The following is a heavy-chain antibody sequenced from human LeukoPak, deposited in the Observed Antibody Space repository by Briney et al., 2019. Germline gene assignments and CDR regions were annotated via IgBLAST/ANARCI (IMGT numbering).Heavy chain of an antibody. CDR1: GFTFGSYA. J-gene: IGHJ6*02. CDR2: LSARGGRT. CDR3: AKWRRYCSGGSCYEGDYGLDV. Sequence: PGGSLRLSCAASGFTFGSYAMSWVRQIPGKGLEWVSALSARGGRTFYADSVNGRFTISRDNSKNTLDLQMNSLRAEDTAIYYCAKWRRYCSGGSCYEGDYGLDVWGQGTTVTVSS. D-gene: IGHD2-15*01. V-gene: IGHV3-23*01.